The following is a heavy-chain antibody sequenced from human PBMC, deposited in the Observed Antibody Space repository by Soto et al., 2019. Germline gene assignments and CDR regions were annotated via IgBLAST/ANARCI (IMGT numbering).Heavy chain of an antibody. CDR1: GGSISSYY. CDR2: INYSGST. J-gene: IGHJ4*02. Sequence: SETLSLTCTVSGGSISSYYWSWIRQPPGKGLEWIGYINYSGSTNYNPSLKSRVTISVDTSKNQFSLKLSSVTAADTAVYYCARALRYDSSGYYPDFDYWGQGTLVTVSS. V-gene: IGHV4-59*12. D-gene: IGHD3-22*01. CDR3: ARALRYDSSGYYPDFDY.